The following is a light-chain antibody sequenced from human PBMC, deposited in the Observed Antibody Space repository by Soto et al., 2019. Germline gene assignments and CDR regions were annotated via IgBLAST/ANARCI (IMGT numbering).Light chain of an antibody. J-gene: IGKJ2*01. V-gene: IGKV1-33*01. CDR2: DAS. CDR3: QQYDNLPYT. Sequence: DIQMTQSPSSLSASVGDRVTITCQASQGIDIYLNWYQQKPGKAPMLLIYDASNLKTGVPSRFSGSASGTDFTFTISSLQPEDIATYYCQQYDNLPYTFGQGTKLEIK. CDR1: QGIDIY.